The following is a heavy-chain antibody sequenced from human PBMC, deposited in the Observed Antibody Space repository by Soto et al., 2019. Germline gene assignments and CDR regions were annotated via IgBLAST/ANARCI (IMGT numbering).Heavy chain of an antibody. CDR2: TYYSGST. J-gene: IGHJ4*02. V-gene: IGHV4-59*01. D-gene: IGHD6-19*01. CDR1: GGSISSYY. CDR3: ARASGWYWFFDH. Sequence: QVQLQESGPGLVKPSETLSLTCSVSGGSISSYYWNWIRQTPGKGLEWIAYTYYSGSTNSNPSLKSRVTISVDTSQNQFSLKLSSVTAADTAVYYCARASGWYWFFDHWGQGTLVTVSS.